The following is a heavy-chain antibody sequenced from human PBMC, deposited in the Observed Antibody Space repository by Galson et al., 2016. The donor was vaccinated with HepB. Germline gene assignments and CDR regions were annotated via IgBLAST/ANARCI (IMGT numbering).Heavy chain of an antibody. Sequence: SLRLSCAASGFLFDDYAMHWVRQAPGKGLEWVSGISWNSGSIAYADSVKGRFTISRDNAKNSLYLQMNSLRAEDTALYYCAKGGPEGGVQLWFHNGMDVWGQGTTVTVSS. CDR2: ISWNSGSI. CDR1: GFLFDDYA. J-gene: IGHJ6*02. V-gene: IGHV3-9*01. CDR3: AKGGPEGGVQLWFHNGMDV. D-gene: IGHD5-18*01.